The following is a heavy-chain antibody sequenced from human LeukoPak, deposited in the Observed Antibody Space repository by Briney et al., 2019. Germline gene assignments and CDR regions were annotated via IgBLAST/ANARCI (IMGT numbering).Heavy chain of an antibody. V-gene: IGHV3-74*01. J-gene: IGHJ6*03. Sequence: PGGSLRLSCAASGFTFSGYWMHWVRHAPGKGLVWISRINSDGSTTNYAGSVKGRFTISRDNAKKTLYLQMNSLRAEDTAVYYCAXXXTVXTWAYYYYYMDVWGRGTTVTVXS. CDR2: INSDGSTT. D-gene: IGHD4-23*01. CDR3: AXXXTVXTWAYYYYYMDV. CDR1: GFTFSGYW.